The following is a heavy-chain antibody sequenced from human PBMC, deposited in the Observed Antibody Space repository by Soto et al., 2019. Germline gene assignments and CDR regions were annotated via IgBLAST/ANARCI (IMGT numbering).Heavy chain of an antibody. D-gene: IGHD3-22*01. V-gene: IGHV4-39*01. J-gene: IGHJ5*02. CDR2: VYYSGTS. CDR1: GGSVRSGNYY. Sequence: KPSETLSLTCTVSGGSVRSGNYYWTWIRQPPGKGLEWIGFVYYSGTSSYNPSLKSRVSMSVDTSKKQLSLRLTSVTAADTAVYYCARLHCDSPNCVPLDPWGQGTLVTVSS. CDR3: ARLHCDSPNCVPLDP.